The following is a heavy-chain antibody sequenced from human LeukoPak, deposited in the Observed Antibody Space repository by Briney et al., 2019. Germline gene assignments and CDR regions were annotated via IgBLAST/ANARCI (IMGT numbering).Heavy chain of an antibody. CDR1: GGTFSSYA. Sequence: SVKVSCKASGGTFSSYAISWVRQAPGQGLEWMGRIIPILGIANYAQKFQGRVTITADKSTSTAYMELSSLRSEDTAVYYCATSRDYYGSGSYFSNGMDVWGQGTTVTVSS. V-gene: IGHV1-69*04. CDR2: IIPILGIA. J-gene: IGHJ6*02. CDR3: ATSRDYYGSGSYFSNGMDV. D-gene: IGHD3-10*01.